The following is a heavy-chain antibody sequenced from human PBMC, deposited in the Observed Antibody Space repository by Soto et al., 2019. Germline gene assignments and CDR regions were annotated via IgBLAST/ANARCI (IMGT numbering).Heavy chain of an antibody. Sequence: EVQLVESGGGLVKPGGSLRLSCAASGFTFSNAWMSWVRQAPGKGLEWVGRIKSKTDGGTTDYAAHGKGRFTISRDDSKNPLYLQMNSLKTEDTAVYYCTTTSSLEPHYYYYGMDVWGQGTTVTVSS. CDR2: IKSKTDGGTT. D-gene: IGHD1-1*01. V-gene: IGHV3-15*01. J-gene: IGHJ6*02. CDR1: GFTFSNAW. CDR3: TTTSSLEPHYYYYGMDV.